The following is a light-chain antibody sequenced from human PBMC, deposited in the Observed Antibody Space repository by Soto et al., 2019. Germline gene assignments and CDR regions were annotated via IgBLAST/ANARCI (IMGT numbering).Light chain of an antibody. J-gene: IGKJ5*01. CDR1: QSVDSN. CDR2: GAS. V-gene: IGKV3-15*01. Sequence: EIVLTQSPATLSVSPGERATLSCRASQSVDSNLAWYQQKPGQAPRLLIYGASTRATGIPARFSGSGSGTEFTLSISSLQSEDFAVYYCQQYYKWHTFGQGTRLEIK. CDR3: QQYYKWHT.